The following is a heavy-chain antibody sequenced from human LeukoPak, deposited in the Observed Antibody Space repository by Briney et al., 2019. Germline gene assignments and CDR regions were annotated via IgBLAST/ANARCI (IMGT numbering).Heavy chain of an antibody. D-gene: IGHD6-13*01. CDR2: ISSSSSYI. Sequence: GGSLRLSCAASGFTFSSYSMNWVRQAPGKGLEWVSSISSSSSYIYYADSVKGRFTISRDNAKNSLYLQMNSLRAEDTAVYNCAREMKAAGRWFDYWGQGTLVTVSS. CDR1: GFTFSSYS. CDR3: AREMKAAGRWFDY. J-gene: IGHJ4*02. V-gene: IGHV3-21*01.